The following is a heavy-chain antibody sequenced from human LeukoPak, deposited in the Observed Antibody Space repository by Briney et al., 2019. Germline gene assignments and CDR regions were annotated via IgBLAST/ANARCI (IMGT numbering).Heavy chain of an antibody. V-gene: IGHV4-30-2*01. CDR2: IYHSGST. CDR1: GGSISSGGYY. D-gene: IGHD2-15*01. J-gene: IGHJ3*01. Sequence: SETLSLTCTVSGGSISSGGYYWSWMRQPPGKGLEWIGYIYHSGSTYYNPSLKSRVTISVDRSKNQFSLKLSSVTAADTAVYYCARPKIGGAFDVWGQGTMVTASS. CDR3: ARPKIGGAFDV.